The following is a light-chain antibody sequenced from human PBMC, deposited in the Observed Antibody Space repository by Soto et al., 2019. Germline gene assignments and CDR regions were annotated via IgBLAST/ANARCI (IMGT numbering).Light chain of an antibody. CDR2: GAS. J-gene: IGKJ1*01. V-gene: IGKV3-20*01. CDR3: QRYGTSLTWT. Sequence: EIVLTQSPATLSLSPGERATLSCRTSQSISSGYLAWYQQKPGQAPRLLIYGASSRATGIPDRISGSGSETDFTLTISRLEPEDFAVYYCQRYGTSLTWTFGQGTKVE. CDR1: QSISSGY.